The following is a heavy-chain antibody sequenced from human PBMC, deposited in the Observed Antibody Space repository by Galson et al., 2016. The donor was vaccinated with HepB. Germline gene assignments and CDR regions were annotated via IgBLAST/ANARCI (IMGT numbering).Heavy chain of an antibody. CDR2: ISSNGDST. CDR1: GFTFSSYA. D-gene: IGHD6-13*01. J-gene: IGHJ4*02. Sequence: SLRLSCAASGFTFSSYAMHWVRQAPGKGVEYVSSISSNGDSTYYTDSVKGRFTISRDNSKNTLNLQMSSLRAEDTAVYYCARVRSSWYYLDYWGQGTLVTVSS. CDR3: ARVRSSWYYLDY. V-gene: IGHV3-64D*06.